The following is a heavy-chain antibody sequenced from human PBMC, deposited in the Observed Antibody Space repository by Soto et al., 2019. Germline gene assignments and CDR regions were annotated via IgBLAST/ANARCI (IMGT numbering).Heavy chain of an antibody. Sequence: GESLKISCQGSQDIFTSNWIGWLLQMPGKGLEWMGVIYPDDSDVKYNPSFQGQVTISVDKSISTAYLQWSRLRDSDTAMYFCARHGVSFGPFDYWGQGTPVTVSS. V-gene: IGHV5-51*01. D-gene: IGHD3-3*01. CDR1: QDIFTSNW. J-gene: IGHJ4*02. CDR2: IYPDDSDV. CDR3: ARHGVSFGPFDY.